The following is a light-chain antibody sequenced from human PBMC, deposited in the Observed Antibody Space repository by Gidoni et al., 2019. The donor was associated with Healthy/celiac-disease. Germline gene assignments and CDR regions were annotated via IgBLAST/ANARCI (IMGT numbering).Light chain of an antibody. V-gene: IGKV3-20*01. CDR1: QSVSSSY. Sequence: EIVLTQSPGTLSLSPGERATLSCRASQSVSSSYLSWYQQKPGQAPRLLIYGASSRATGLPDRFSGSGSGTDFTLTIIRLEPEDFAVYYCQQYGSSRPFGQGTKVEIK. J-gene: IGKJ1*01. CDR3: QQYGSSRP. CDR2: GAS.